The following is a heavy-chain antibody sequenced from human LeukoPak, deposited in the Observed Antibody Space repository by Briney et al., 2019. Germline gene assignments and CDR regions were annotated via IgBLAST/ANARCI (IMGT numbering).Heavy chain of an antibody. D-gene: IGHD2-2*02. CDR1: GFTFSSYS. CDR3: AKGCDTRCYRFTH. V-gene: IGHV3-21*01. Sequence: PGGSLRLSCAASGFTFSSYSMNWVRQAPGKGLEWVSSISSSSSYIYYADSVKGRFTISRDNAKNSLYLQMNSLRAEDTAVYYCAKGCDTRCYRFTHWGQGTLVTVSS. J-gene: IGHJ4*02. CDR2: ISSSSSYI.